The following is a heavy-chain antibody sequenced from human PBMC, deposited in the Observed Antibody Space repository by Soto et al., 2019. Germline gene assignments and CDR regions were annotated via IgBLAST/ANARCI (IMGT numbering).Heavy chain of an antibody. J-gene: IGHJ4*02. CDR2: IRGKANSDAT. CDR1: GLTFSGSA. V-gene: IGHV3-73*02. Sequence: EVQLVESGGGLVQPGGSLKLSCAASGLTFSGSAVHWVRQAPGKGLEWVGRIRGKANSDATVYDASVKGRFTISRDDSMNTAYLQMNSLKTEDTAVYYCTSPSINYDILTDYFKYWGQGSLVTVSS. CDR3: TSPSINYDILTDYFKY. D-gene: IGHD3-9*01.